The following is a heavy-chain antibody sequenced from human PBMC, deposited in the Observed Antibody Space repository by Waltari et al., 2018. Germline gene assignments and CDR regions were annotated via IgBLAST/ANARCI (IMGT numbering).Heavy chain of an antibody. CDR2: INHSGST. J-gene: IGHJ4*02. V-gene: IGHV4-34*01. Sequence: QVQLQQWGAGLLKPSETLSLTCAVYGGSFSGYYWSWIRQPPGKGLEWIGEINHSGSTNDNPSLKSRVTTSVDTSKNQFSLKLSSVTAADTAVYYCARVSSGWYNYFDYWGQGTLVTVSS. D-gene: IGHD6-19*01. CDR3: ARVSSGWYNYFDY. CDR1: GGSFSGYY.